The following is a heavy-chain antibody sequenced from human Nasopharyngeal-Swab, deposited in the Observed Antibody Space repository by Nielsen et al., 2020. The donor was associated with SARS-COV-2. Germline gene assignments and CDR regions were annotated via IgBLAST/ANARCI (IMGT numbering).Heavy chain of an antibody. Sequence: GGSLRLSCAASGFTFRTYWMHWVRQAPGKGLEWISEIHGDGRNTNYADSVKGRFTISRDNAKSTLSLQMNSQRVEDPAVYYCVRDNYGVDYWGQGTLVTVSS. J-gene: IGHJ4*02. V-gene: IGHV3-74*01. CDR3: VRDNYGVDY. D-gene: IGHD3-10*01. CDR1: GFTFRTYW. CDR2: IHGDGRNT.